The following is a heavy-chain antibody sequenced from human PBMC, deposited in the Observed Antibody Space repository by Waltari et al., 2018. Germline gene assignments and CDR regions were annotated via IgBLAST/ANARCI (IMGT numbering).Heavy chain of an antibody. D-gene: IGHD6-13*01. CDR2: MNPNSGNT. J-gene: IGHJ6*02. Sequence: QVQLVQSGAEVKKPGASVKVSCKASGYTFTSYDINWVRQAPGQGLEWMGWMNPNSGNTGYAQKFQGRVTMTRNTSISTAYMELSSLRSEDTAVYYCARGLRPGIAAAGTYYGMDVWGQGTTVTVSS. V-gene: IGHV1-8*01. CDR1: GYTFTSYD. CDR3: ARGLRPGIAAAGTYYGMDV.